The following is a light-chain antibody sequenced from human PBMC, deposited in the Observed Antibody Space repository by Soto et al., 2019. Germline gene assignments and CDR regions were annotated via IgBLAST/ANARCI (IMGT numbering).Light chain of an antibody. V-gene: IGKV3-20*01. CDR3: QQYGVEPV. Sequence: EIVLTKSPGTLSLSPGARVTLSCRASQTVVSSYLAWYQQKPGQPPRLLIFDASSRATGIPDRFSGSGSGTDFSLITSRLEPEDFAVYYRQQYGVEPVVGQGTKVDIK. CDR1: QTVVSSY. CDR2: DAS. J-gene: IGKJ1*01.